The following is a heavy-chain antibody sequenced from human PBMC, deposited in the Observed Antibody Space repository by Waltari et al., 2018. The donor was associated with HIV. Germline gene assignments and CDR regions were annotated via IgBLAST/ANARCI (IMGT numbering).Heavy chain of an antibody. CDR3: ATGAIAAGNYGMDV. CDR2: LDPEDGET. CDR1: GYTLTELS. Sequence: QVQLVQSGAEVKKPGASVKVSCKVSGYTLTELSMHWVRQAPGKGLEWMGGLDPEDGETIYSQNFQGRVTMTEDKATDTAYMELSSLRSEDTAVYYCATGAIAAGNYGMDVWGQGTTVTVSS. V-gene: IGHV1-24*01. J-gene: IGHJ6*02. D-gene: IGHD6-13*01.